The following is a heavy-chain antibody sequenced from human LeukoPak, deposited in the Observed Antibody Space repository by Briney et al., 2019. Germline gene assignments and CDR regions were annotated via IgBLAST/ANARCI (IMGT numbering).Heavy chain of an antibody. CDR2: ISGSGGST. J-gene: IGHJ4*02. CDR3: AKDRLLWFGSPIDY. CDR1: GFTFSSYA. Sequence: PSGGSLRLSCAASGFTFSSYAMSWVRQAPGRGLEWVSAISGSGGSTYYADSVKGRFTISRDNSKNTLYLQMNSLRAEDTAVYYCAKDRLLWFGSPIDYWGQGTLVTVSS. V-gene: IGHV3-23*01. D-gene: IGHD3-10*01.